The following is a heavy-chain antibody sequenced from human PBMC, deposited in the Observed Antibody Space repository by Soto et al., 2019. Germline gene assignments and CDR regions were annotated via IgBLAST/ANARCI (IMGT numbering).Heavy chain of an antibody. V-gene: IGHV3-48*02. J-gene: IGHJ3*01. D-gene: IGHD5-12*01. CDR3: ARDLLLVASATGAFDV. CDR2: ISASGTST. CDR1: GFTFNRHS. Sequence: EVQLVESGGGLVQPGGSLRLSCAASGFTFNRHSMSWVRQAPGKGLEWVSYISASGTSTHYADFVRGRLTVSRDNAKNSLYLQINRLREDDTAVYYCARDLLLVASATGAFDVWGQGTTVTVS.